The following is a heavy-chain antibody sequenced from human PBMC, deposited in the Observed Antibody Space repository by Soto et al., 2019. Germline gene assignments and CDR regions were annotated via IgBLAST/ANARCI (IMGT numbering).Heavy chain of an antibody. CDR3: ARDLKRYYDSSGYGYYYYGMDV. D-gene: IGHD3-22*01. Sequence: QVQLVQSGAEVKKPGSSVKVSCKASGVTFSSYAISWVRQAPGQGLEWMGGIIPICGSANYAQTFQGRVTITADESTSTAYMDLSSLRSEDTAVYYCARDLKRYYDSSGYGYYYYGMDVWGQGTTVTVSS. J-gene: IGHJ6*02. CDR1: GVTFSSYA. V-gene: IGHV1-69*01. CDR2: IIPICGSA.